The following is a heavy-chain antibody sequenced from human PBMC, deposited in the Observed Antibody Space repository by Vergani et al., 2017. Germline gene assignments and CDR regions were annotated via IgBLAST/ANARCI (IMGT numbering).Heavy chain of an antibody. CDR2: IKQDGSEK. CDR1: GFTFSSYW. D-gene: IGHD3-3*01. V-gene: IGHV3-7*03. Sequence: EVQLVESGGGLVQPGGSLRLSCAASGFTFSSYWMSWVRQAPGKGLEWVANIKQDGSEKYYEDSVKGRFTISRDNSKNTLYLQMNSLRAEDTAVYYCAKFPDWLEWTNWFDPWGQGTLVTVSS. J-gene: IGHJ5*02. CDR3: AKFPDWLEWTNWFDP.